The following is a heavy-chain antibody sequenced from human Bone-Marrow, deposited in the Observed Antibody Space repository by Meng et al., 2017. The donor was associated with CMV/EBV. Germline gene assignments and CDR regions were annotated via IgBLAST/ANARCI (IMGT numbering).Heavy chain of an antibody. J-gene: IGHJ2*01. CDR1: GFTFSGYY. Sequence: GESLKISCAASGFTFSGYYMSWIRQAPGKGLEWVSYISSSGSTIYYADSVKGRFTISRDNAKNSLYLQMNSLRAEDTAVYYCARDSGHYWYFDLWGRGTLVAVSS. V-gene: IGHV3-11*04. CDR2: ISSSGSTI. D-gene: IGHD1-26*01. CDR3: ARDSGHYWYFDL.